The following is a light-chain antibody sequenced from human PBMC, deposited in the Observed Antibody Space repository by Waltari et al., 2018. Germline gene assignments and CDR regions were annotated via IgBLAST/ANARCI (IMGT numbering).Light chain of an antibody. CDR2: DAS. CDR3: QQFDNLVYT. V-gene: IGKV1-33*01. CDR1: HDISNY. J-gene: IGKJ2*01. Sequence: DIQMTQSPSSLSASVGDRVTITCQASHDISNYLNWYQQKPGKAPKLLISDASKLATGVPSRFSGSGSGTDFSFTISSLQPEDIATYYCQQFDNLVYTFGQGTKLEIK.